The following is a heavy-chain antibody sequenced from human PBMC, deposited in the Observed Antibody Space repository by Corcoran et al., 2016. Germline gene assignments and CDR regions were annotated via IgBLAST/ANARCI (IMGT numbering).Heavy chain of an antibody. CDR3: ARNNRPGPVYDYGMDV. CDR2: ISSSSSNI. J-gene: IGHJ6*02. CDR1: GFTFSSYS. Sequence: EVQLVESGGGLVKPGGSLRLSCAASGFTFSSYSMNWVRQAPGKGLEWVPSISSSSSNIYYADSVKGRFTISRDNAKNSLYLQMNSLRAEETAGYYGARNNRPGPVYDYGMDVWGQGTTVTVSS. V-gene: IGHV3-21*01.